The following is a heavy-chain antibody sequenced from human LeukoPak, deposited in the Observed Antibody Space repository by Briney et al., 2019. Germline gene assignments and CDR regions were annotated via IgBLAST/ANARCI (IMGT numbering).Heavy chain of an antibody. CDR2: TYYRSKWSY. V-gene: IGHV6-1*01. CDR3: ARGIVAADS. D-gene: IGHD6-13*01. CDR1: GDSVSSNSAV. J-gene: IGHJ4*02. Sequence: SQTLSLTCAISGDSVSSNSAVWIWIRQSPSRGLEWLGRTYYRSKWSYDYAVSVKGRITINPDTSKNQFSLQLNSVTPEDTAVYYCARGIVAADSWGQGTLVTVSS.